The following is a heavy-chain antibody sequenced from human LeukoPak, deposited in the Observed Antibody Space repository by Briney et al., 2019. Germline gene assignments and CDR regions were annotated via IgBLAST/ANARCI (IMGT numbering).Heavy chain of an antibody. CDR1: GGSTTSYS. Sequence: SETLCPPFIVSGGSTTSYSWSWIRQPPGRGLEWIGSLYYIGSTNYNPSLRSRVTISVDTSKNQFSLNVTSVTAAETAVYFCAKDSTIVGNYLDLWGQGTLVTVSS. CDR2: LYYIGST. V-gene: IGHV4-59*01. CDR3: AKDSTIVGNYLDL. J-gene: IGHJ4*02. D-gene: IGHD1-14*01.